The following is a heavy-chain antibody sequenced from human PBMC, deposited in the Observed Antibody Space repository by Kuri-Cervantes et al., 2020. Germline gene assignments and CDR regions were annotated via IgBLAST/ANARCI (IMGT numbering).Heavy chain of an antibody. Sequence: SETLSLTCTVSGGSISSGGYYWSWIRQHPGKGLEWIGYIYYSGSTYYNPSLKSRVTISVDTSKNQFSLKLSSVTAADTAVYYCARHESIAAPLDYWGQGTLVTVSS. CDR1: GGSISSGGYY. CDR3: ARHESIAAPLDY. V-gene: IGHV4-31*03. CDR2: IYYSGST. D-gene: IGHD6-6*01. J-gene: IGHJ4*02.